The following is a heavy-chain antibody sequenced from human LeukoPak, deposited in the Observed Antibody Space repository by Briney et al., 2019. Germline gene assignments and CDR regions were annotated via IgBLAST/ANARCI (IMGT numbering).Heavy chain of an antibody. J-gene: IGHJ4*02. CDR3: ARANNWNYALGY. CDR2: INPNSGGT. Sequence: GASVKVSCKASGYTFTAYYMHWVRQAPGQGLEWMGWINPNSGGTNYAQKFQGRVTMTRDTSISTTYMELSRLRSDDTAVYYCARANNWNYALGYWGQGTLVTVSS. D-gene: IGHD1-7*01. V-gene: IGHV1-2*02. CDR1: GYTFTAYY.